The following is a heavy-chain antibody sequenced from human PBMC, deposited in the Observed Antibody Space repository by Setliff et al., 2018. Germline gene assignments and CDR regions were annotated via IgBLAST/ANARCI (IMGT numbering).Heavy chain of an antibody. J-gene: IGHJ4*02. CDR1: GFTSNMYG. V-gene: IGHV3-30*02. Sequence: PGGSLRLSCAASGFTSNMYGVHWVRQAPGKGLEWVAYIRHDGTNENYADSVKGRFTISRDNSQNTVCLQMDSLRAEDTAVYYCAKSPVAYCSGAVCYPFDYWGQGTLVTVSS. CDR3: AKSPVAYCSGAVCYPFDY. CDR2: IRHDGTNE. D-gene: IGHD2-8*02.